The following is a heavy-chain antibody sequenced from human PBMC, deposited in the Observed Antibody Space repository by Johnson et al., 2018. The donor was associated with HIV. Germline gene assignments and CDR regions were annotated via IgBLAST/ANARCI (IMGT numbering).Heavy chain of an antibody. J-gene: IGHJ3*02. D-gene: IGHD3-10*01. CDR3: AKNYYGSGRGAFDI. V-gene: IGHV3-9*01. Sequence: SVKGRFTISRDNAKNSLYLQMNSLRAEDTALYYCAKNYYGSGRGAFDIWGQGTMVTVSS.